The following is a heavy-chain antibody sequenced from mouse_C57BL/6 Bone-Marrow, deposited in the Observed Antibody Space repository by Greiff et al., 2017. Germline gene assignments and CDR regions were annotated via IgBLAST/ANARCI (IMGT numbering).Heavy chain of an antibody. CDR2: INPNNGGT. V-gene: IGHV1-18*01. CDR1: GYTFTDYN. CDR3: ARGRAAMVTTGYYFDY. J-gene: IGHJ2*01. Sequence: VQLQQSGPELVKPGASVKIPCKASGYTFTDYNMDWVKQSHGKSLEWIGDINPNNGGTIYNQKFKGKATLTVDKSSSTAYMELRSLTSEDTAVYYCARGRAAMVTTGYYFDYWGQGTTLTVSS. D-gene: IGHD2-2*01.